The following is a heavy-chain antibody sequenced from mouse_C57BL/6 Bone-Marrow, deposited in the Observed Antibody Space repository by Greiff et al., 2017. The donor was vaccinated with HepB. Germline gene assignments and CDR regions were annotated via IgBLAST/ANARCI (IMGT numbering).Heavy chain of an antibody. CDR3: ARDAGSRGTWFAY. J-gene: IGHJ3*01. CDR2: SRNKANDYTT. Sequence: EVQLVESGGGLVQSGRSLRLSCATSGFTFSDFYMEWVRQAPGKGLEWIAASRNKANDYTTEYSASVKGRFIVSRDTSQSILYLQMNALRAEDTAIYYCARDAGSRGTWFAYWGQGTLVTVSA. V-gene: IGHV7-1*01. CDR1: GFTFSDFY.